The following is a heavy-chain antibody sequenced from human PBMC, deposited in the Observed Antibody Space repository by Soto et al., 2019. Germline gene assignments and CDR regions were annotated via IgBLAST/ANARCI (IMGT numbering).Heavy chain of an antibody. D-gene: IGHD1-26*01. Sequence: ASVKVSCKASGSPFPSSYMHWVRQAPGQGLEWMGIINPSGGSTSYPQKFQGRVTMTRDTSTSTVYMELSSLRSEDTAVYYCARDYVGATSRLDYWGQGTLVTVSS. CDR2: INPSGGST. V-gene: IGHV1-46*01. CDR3: ARDYVGATSRLDY. CDR1: GSPFPSSY. J-gene: IGHJ4*02.